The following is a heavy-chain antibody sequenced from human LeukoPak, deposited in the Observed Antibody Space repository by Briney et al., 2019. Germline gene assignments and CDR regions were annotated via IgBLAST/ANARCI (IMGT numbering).Heavy chain of an antibody. CDR2: VSSSGSTI. D-gene: IGHD6-6*01. J-gene: IGHJ6*03. V-gene: IGHV3-48*03. Sequence: GGSLRLSCAASGFTFSSYEMNWVRQAPGKGLEWVSYVSSSGSTIYYADSVKGRFTISRDNAKNSLYLQMNSLRAEDTALYYCAREQLGYYYMDVWGKGTTVTVSS. CDR3: AREQLGYYYMDV. CDR1: GFTFSSYE.